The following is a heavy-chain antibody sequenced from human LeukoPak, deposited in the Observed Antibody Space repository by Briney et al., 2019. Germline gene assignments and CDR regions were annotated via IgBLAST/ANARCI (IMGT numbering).Heavy chain of an antibody. V-gene: IGHV3-21*04. Sequence: GGSLRLSCAASGFTFNSYTMNWVRQAPGKGLEWVSSISSGSSYIYYADSVKGRFTISRDNAKSSLYLQMDSLRVEDTAVYYCVRSYGWRSHFDYWGQGTLVAVSS. CDR1: GFTFNSYT. D-gene: IGHD1-26*01. CDR2: ISSGSSYI. J-gene: IGHJ4*02. CDR3: VRSYGWRSHFDY.